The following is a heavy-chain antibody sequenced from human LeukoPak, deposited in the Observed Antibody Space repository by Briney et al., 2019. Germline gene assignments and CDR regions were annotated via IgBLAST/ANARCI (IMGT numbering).Heavy chain of an antibody. V-gene: IGHV3-33*01. J-gene: IGHJ6*02. CDR2: IWYDGSNK. Sequence: PGRSLRLSCAASGFTFSSYGMHWVRQAPGKGLEWVAVIWYDGSNKYYADSVKGRFTISRDNSKNTLYLQMNSLRAEDTAVYYCARGFTSYYYYYGTDVWGQGTTVTVSS. CDR1: GFTFSSYG. CDR3: ARGFTSYYYYYGTDV.